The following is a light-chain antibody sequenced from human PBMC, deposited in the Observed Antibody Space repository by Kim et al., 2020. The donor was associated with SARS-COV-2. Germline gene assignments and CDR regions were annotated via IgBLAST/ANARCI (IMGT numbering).Light chain of an antibody. J-gene: IGLJ2*01. CDR3: GAYAGNNVVI. V-gene: IGLV2-8*01. CDR2: DVN. Sequence: GSPGKSVTISCSDVAGYGYVSWDQQHTGKAPKLIIYDVNKRASGVPDRLSGSKSGNTASLTVSGLQAEDEADYFCGAYAGNNVVIFGGGTQLTVL. CDR1: DVAGYGY.